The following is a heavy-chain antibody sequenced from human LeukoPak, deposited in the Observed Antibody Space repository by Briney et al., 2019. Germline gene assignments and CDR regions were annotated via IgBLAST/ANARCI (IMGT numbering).Heavy chain of an antibody. J-gene: IGHJ5*02. CDR3: ARQDRGFDP. D-gene: IGHD1-14*01. CDR2: IYPGDSDA. CDR1: GYSFTSYW. V-gene: IGHV5-51*01. Sequence: GESLKISCKGSGYSFTSYWVAWVRQMPGKGLEWMGTIYPGDSDARYSPSFQGQVTISADKSINTAYLQWSSLKASDTAIYYCARQDRGFDPWGQGTLVTVSS.